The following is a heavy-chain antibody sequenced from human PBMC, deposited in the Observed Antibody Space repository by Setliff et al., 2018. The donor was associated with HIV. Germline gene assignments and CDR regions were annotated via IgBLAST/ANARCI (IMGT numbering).Heavy chain of an antibody. Sequence: PSETLSLTCTVSGGSISSGNYYWSWIRQPAGKGLEWIGRIYTSGSTNYNPSLKSRVTISLDTSKNQFSLKLNSVTAADTAVYYCARRLAARRGFIDYWGQGTLVTVSS. CDR1: GGSISSGNYY. CDR2: IYTSGST. CDR3: ARRLAARRGFIDY. V-gene: IGHV4-61*02. D-gene: IGHD6-6*01. J-gene: IGHJ4*02.